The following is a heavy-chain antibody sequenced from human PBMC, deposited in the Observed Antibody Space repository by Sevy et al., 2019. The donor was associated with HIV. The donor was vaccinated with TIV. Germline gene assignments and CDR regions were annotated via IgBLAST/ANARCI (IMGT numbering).Heavy chain of an antibody. D-gene: IGHD3-16*01. Sequence: GGSLRLSCAASGFTFSSHGMHWVRQAPGKGLEWVAFISYDGSKKYYTDSVKGRFTISRDNSKNTVYLQMNSLRAEDTAVYSCAKLRSAFGLLDDWGQGTLVTVSS. CDR1: GFTFSSHG. CDR3: AKLRSAFGLLDD. V-gene: IGHV3-30*18. CDR2: ISYDGSKK. J-gene: IGHJ4*02.